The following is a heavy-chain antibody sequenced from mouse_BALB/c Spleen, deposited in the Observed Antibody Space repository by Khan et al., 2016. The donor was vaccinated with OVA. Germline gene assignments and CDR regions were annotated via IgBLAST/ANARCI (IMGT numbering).Heavy chain of an antibody. CDR3: ARDYWDVFAY. Sequence: VQLKESGAELVKPGASVKLSCTASGFNIKDTYMHWVKQRPEQGLEWIGRIDPANGYTKYDPKFQGKATITADTSSHTAYLQLSSLTSEDTAVYYCARDYWDVFAYWGQGTLVTVSA. V-gene: IGHV14-3*02. D-gene: IGHD4-1*01. J-gene: IGHJ3*01. CDR2: IDPANGYT. CDR1: GFNIKDTY.